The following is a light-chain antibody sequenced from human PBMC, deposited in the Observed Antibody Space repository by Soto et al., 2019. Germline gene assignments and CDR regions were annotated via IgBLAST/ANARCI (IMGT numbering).Light chain of an antibody. CDR2: YVS. CDR1: SSDVGAYNV. J-gene: IGLJ3*02. CDR3: YSRGASFNWV. Sequence: QSALTQPRSVSGSPGQSVTISCTGTSSDVGAYNVVSWYQQRPGEAPKLIIYYVSQRPSGVPVRFSASKSGNTASLTISGLQADDEADYYCYSRGASFNWVFGGGTKLTVL. V-gene: IGLV2-11*01.